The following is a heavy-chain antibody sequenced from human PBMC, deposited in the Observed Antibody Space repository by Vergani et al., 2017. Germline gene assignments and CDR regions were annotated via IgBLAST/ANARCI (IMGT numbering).Heavy chain of an antibody. Sequence: EVQLLESGGGLVQPGGSLRLSCAASGFTFSSYAMSWVRQAPGKGLEWVSAISGSGGSTYYADSVKGRFTSSRDNSKNTLYLQMNSLRAEDTAVYYCAKVRPAYNWNHPAYFDYWGQGTLVTVSS. V-gene: IGHV3-23*01. CDR1: GFTFSSYA. CDR2: ISGSGGST. D-gene: IGHD1-14*01. J-gene: IGHJ4*02. CDR3: AKVRPAYNWNHPAYFDY.